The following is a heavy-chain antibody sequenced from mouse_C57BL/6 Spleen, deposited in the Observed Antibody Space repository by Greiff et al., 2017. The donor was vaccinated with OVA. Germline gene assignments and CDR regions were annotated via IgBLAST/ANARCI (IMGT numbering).Heavy chain of an antibody. CDR1: GYTFTDYY. CDR3: ARGYDGSHFDY. CDR2: INPYNGGT. V-gene: IGHV1-19*01. J-gene: IGHJ2*01. Sequence: EVQLQQSGPVLVKPGASVKMSCKASGYTFTDYYMNWVKQSHGKSLEWIGVINPYNGGTSYNQKFKGKATLTVDKSSSTAYMELNSLTSEDSAVYYCARGYDGSHFDYWGQGTTLTVSS. D-gene: IGHD2-3*01.